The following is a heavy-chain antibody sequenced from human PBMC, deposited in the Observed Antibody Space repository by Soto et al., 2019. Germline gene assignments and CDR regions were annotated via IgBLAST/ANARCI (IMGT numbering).Heavy chain of an antibody. CDR3: AKELGTLYYYYGMDV. J-gene: IGHJ6*02. Sequence: QPGGSLRLSCAASGFTFSSYGMHWVRQAPGKGLEWVAVISYDGSNKYYADSVKGRFTISRDNSKNTLYLQMNSLRAEDTAVYYCAKELGTLYYYYGMDVWGQGTTVTVSS. CDR1: GFTFSSYG. D-gene: IGHD7-27*01. CDR2: ISYDGSNK. V-gene: IGHV3-30*18.